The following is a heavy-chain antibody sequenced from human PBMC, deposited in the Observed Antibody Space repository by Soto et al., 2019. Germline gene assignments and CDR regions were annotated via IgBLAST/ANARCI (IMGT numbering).Heavy chain of an antibody. D-gene: IGHD2-15*01. Sequence: SETLSLTCTVSGGSISSSSYYWGWIRQPPGKGLEWIGSIYYSGSTYYNPSLKSRVTISADTSKNQFSLKLSSVTAADTAVYYCARHGEDIVVVVAATQNNWFDPWGQGTLVTVSS. CDR2: IYYSGST. CDR1: GGSISSSSYY. CDR3: ARHGEDIVVVVAATQNNWFDP. J-gene: IGHJ5*02. V-gene: IGHV4-39*01.